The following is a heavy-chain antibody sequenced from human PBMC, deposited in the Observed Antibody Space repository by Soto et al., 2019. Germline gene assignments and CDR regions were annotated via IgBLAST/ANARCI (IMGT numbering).Heavy chain of an antibody. J-gene: IGHJ5*02. CDR2: IYYSGST. CDR3: ARAEDHSVRGSSNWFRP. Sequence: PSETLSLTCTVSGGSLSSGGYYWTWIRQHPGKGLEWIGYIYYSGSTHYNPSLKSRVTISLDTSKNQFSLNLSSVTAADTAVYYCARAEDHSVRGSSNWFRPRGQATLVTAAS. V-gene: IGHV4-31*02. CDR1: GGSLSSGGYY. D-gene: IGHD3-16*01.